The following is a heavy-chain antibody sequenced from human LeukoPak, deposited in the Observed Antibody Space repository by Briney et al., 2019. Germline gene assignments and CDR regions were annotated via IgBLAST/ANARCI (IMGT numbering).Heavy chain of an antibody. CDR3: ARQLGELEFDY. V-gene: IGHV1-3*01. CDR1: GYTFTSYA. CDR2: INAGNGNT. J-gene: IGHJ4*02. Sequence: ASVKVSCKASGYTFTSYAMHWVRQAPGQRLEWMGWINAGNGNTKYSQKFQGRVTITRDTSAGRAYMELSSLRSEDTAVYYCARQLGELEFDYWGQGTPLTVSS. D-gene: IGHD3-10*01.